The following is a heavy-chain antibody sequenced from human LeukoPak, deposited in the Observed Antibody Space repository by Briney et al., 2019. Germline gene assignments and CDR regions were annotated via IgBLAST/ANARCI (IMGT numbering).Heavy chain of an antibody. CDR1: GFTFCIYR. Sequence: PGGSLRLSCAVSGFTFCIYRMNWVRQARGKGREWVSSIISSSSYIYYADSVKRRFTISREYAKNSLYLQMNSRRAEDTAGYYCAKDDAVVPALFDYWGQGTLVTVSS. CDR3: AKDDAVVPALFDY. D-gene: IGHD2-15*01. J-gene: IGHJ4*02. CDR2: IISSSSYI. V-gene: IGHV3-21*01.